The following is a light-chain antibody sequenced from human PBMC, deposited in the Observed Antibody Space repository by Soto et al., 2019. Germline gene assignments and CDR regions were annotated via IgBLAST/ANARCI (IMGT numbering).Light chain of an antibody. J-gene: IGKJ2*01. Sequence: EIVLTQSPGTLSLSPGERATLSCRASQSVSSSYLAWYQQKPGQAPRLLIYGASSRATGIPDRFSGSGSGTHSPLTISRLEPEGFAGYYFLLYGSSPVTSGPGTKLAI. V-gene: IGKV3-20*01. CDR3: LLYGSSPVT. CDR1: QSVSSSY. CDR2: GAS.